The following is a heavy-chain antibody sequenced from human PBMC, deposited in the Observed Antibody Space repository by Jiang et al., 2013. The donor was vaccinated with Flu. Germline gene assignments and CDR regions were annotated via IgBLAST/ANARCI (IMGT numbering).Heavy chain of an antibody. CDR3: ARDNYDYIWGSYRSFAFDI. V-gene: IGHV1-2*06. CDR2: INPNSGGT. J-gene: IGHJ3*02. D-gene: IGHD3-16*02. CDR1: GYTFTGYY. Sequence: EVKKPGASVKVSCKASGYTFTGYYMHWVRQAPGQGLEWMGRINPNSGGTNYAQKFQGRVTMTRDTSISTAYMELSRLRSDDTAVYYCARDNYDYIWGSYRSFAFDIWGQGTMVTVSS.